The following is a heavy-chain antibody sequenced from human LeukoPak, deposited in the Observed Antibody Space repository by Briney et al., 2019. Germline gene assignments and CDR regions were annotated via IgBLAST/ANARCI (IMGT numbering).Heavy chain of an antibody. CDR2: IYYSGST. CDR3: ANTRYSSDWFFDY. J-gene: IGHJ4*02. D-gene: IGHD6-19*01. V-gene: IGHV4-61*08. CDR1: GGSISSGDYY. Sequence: SETLSLTCTVSGGSISSGDYYWSWIRQPPGKGLEWIGYIYYSGSTNYNPSLKSRVTISVDTSKNQFSLKLSSVTAADTAVYYCANTRYSSDWFFDYWGQGTLVTVSS.